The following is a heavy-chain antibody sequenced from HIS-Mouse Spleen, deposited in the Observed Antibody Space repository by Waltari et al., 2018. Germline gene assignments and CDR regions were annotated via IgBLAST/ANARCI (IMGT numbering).Heavy chain of an antibody. V-gene: IGHV4-39*07. D-gene: IGHD6-13*01. CDR3: AREIPYSSSWYDWYFDL. CDR2: IYYSGST. Sequence: QLQLQESGPGLVKPSETLSLTCTVSGCSISSRSYYSGGIRQPPGKGLEWIGSIYYSGSTYYNPSLKSRVTISVDTSKNQFSLKLSSVTAADTAVYYCAREIPYSSSWYDWYFDLWGRGTLVTVSS. CDR1: GCSISSRSYY. J-gene: IGHJ2*01.